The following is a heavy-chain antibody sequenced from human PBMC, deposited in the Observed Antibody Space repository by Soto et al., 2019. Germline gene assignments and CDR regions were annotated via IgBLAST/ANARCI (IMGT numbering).Heavy chain of an antibody. Sequence: GGSLRLSCVASEFTFSYFAMSWVRQAPGKGLEFVSCIRGDGGEKFYSDSVRGRFTISRDNSKNTVYLYMNSLRVDDTAIYFCAKDHFGIVGPLDFWGLGTLVTVSS. V-gene: IGHV3-23*01. CDR2: IRGDGGEK. J-gene: IGHJ4*02. CDR3: AKDHFGIVGPLDF. CDR1: EFTFSYFA. D-gene: IGHD1-26*01.